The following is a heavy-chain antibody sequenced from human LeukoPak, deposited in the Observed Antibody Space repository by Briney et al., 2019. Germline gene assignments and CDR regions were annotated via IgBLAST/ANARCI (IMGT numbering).Heavy chain of an antibody. V-gene: IGHV3-74*01. CDR3: LRALNYRMDV. CDR1: GFTFSDYW. J-gene: IGHJ6*04. CDR2: IGNDGSGV. Sequence: GGSLRLSCAASGFTFSDYWMHWVRQAPGKGLVWVSVIGNDGSGVVYADSVKGRFTVSRDNAKNMVYLQMNSLRVEDTAVYYCLRALNYRMDVGGEGTKVTVSS.